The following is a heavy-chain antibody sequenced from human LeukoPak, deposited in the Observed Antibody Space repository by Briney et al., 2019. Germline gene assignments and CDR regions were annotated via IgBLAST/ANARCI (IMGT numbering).Heavy chain of an antibody. V-gene: IGHV1-69*02. J-gene: IGHJ5*02. CDR3: ARGLCSSASCYLSWFDP. D-gene: IGHD2-2*01. CDR2: IIPILGIA. CDR1: GGTFSSYT. Sequence: SVKVSCKASGGTFSSYTISWVRQAPRQGLEWMGRIIPILGIANYAQKFQGRVTITADKSTSTAYMELSSLRSEDTAVYYCARGLCSSASCYLSWFDPWGQGTLVTVSS.